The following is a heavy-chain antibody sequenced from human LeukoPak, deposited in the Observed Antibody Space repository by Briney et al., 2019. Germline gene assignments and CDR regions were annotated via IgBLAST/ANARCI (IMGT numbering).Heavy chain of an antibody. CDR1: GFTFDDYT. CDR3: AKPVSTAGYNQGFDY. CDR2: ITWDGDST. Sequence: PRGSLRLSCAASGFTFDDYTMHWVRQPPGKGLDWVSLITWDGDSTYYADSVKGRFTISRDNSKTSLYLQMNSLRTEDTALYYCAKPVSTAGYNQGFDYWGQGTLVTVSS. D-gene: IGHD5-24*01. V-gene: IGHV3-43*01. J-gene: IGHJ4*02.